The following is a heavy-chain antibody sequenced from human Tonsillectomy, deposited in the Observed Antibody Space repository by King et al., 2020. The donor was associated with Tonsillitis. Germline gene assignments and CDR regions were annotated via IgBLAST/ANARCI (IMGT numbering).Heavy chain of an antibody. CDR3: AKVLVKWDDIFGMDV. CDR1: GFSFSHYA. D-gene: IGHD1-26*01. J-gene: IGHJ6*02. CDR2: ISYDGNNK. Sequence: VQLVESGGGVVQPGRSLRLSCAASGFSFSHYAMHWVRQAPGKGLEWVALISYDGNNKYYADSVKGRFTISRDNSKNTLYLQMNSLRTEDPAVYYCAKVLVKWDDIFGMDVWGLGTTVTVSS. V-gene: IGHV3-30*18.